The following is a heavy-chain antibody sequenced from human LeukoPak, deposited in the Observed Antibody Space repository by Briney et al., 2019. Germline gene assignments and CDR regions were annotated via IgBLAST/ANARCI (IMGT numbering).Heavy chain of an antibody. CDR3: ARALGSEDY. D-gene: IGHD3-10*02. V-gene: IGHV4-34*01. Sequence: SETLSLTCAVYGGSFSGYYWSWIRQPPGKGLEWIGETNHSGSTNYNPSLKSRATISVDTSKNQFSLKLSSVTAADTAVYYCARALGSEDYWGQGTLVTVSS. CDR2: TNHSGST. CDR1: GGSFSGYY. J-gene: IGHJ4*02.